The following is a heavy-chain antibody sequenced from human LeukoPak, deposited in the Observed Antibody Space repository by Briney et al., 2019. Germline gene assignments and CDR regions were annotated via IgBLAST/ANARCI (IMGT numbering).Heavy chain of an antibody. V-gene: IGHV1-46*01. D-gene: IGHD6-25*01. J-gene: IGHJ4*02. CDR3: ARKRLRGRQGFDY. CDR1: GYTFTSYY. Sequence: ASVKVSCTASGYTFTSYYMHWVRQAPGQGLEGMGIINPSGGSTSYAQKFQGRVTMTRDTSTSTVYMELSSLRSEDTAVYYCARKRLRGRQGFDYWGQGTLVTVSS. CDR2: INPSGGST.